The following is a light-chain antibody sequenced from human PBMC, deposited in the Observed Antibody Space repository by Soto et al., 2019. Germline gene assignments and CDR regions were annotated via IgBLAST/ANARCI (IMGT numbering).Light chain of an antibody. Sequence: QSVLTQPPSASGTPGQRVTISCSGCSSNIGSTYVYWYQQHPGTAPKLLIYRNNQRPSGVPDRFSGSKSGTSASLAISGRRSEDEADYYCAAWDDSRSGPVFGGGTQLTVL. CDR3: AAWDDSRSGPV. CDR1: SSNIGSTY. CDR2: RNN. V-gene: IGLV1-47*01. J-gene: IGLJ7*01.